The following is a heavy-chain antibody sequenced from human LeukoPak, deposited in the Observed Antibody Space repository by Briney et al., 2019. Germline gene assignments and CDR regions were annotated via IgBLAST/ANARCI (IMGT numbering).Heavy chain of an antibody. V-gene: IGHV4-30-2*01. J-gene: IGHJ4*02. D-gene: IGHD6-13*01. Sequence: SQTLSLTCAVSGGSISSGGYSWSWIRQPPGKGLEWIGYIYHSGSTYYNPSLKSRVTISVDRSKNQFSLKLSSVTAADTAVYYCASGTYSSSWYVAYWGQGTLVTVSS. CDR2: IYHSGST. CDR3: ASGTYSSSWYVAY. CDR1: GGSISSGGYS.